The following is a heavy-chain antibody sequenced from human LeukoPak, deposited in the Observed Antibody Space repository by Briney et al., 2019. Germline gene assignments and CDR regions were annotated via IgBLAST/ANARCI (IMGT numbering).Heavy chain of an antibody. CDR1: GGSISSSSYY. J-gene: IGHJ5*02. D-gene: IGHD2-15*01. Sequence: SETLSLTCTVSGGSISSSSYYWGWIRQPPGTGLEWIGSIYYSGSTYYNPSLKSRVTISVDTSKNQFSLKLNSVTAADTAVYYCARDERGYSDWFDPWGQGALVPVSS. CDR3: ARDERGYSDWFDP. CDR2: IYYSGST. V-gene: IGHV4-39*07.